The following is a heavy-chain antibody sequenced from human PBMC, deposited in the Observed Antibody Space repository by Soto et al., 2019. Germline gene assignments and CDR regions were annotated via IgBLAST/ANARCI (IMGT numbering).Heavy chain of an antibody. CDR3: ARESVAAAGTVREYFQH. V-gene: IGHV4-39*02. D-gene: IGHD6-13*01. CDR2: IYYSGYT. Sequence: SETLSLTCTVSGGSISSSSYYWGWIRQPPGKGLEWIGSIYYSGYTYYNPSLKSRVTISVDTSKNQFSLKLSSVTAADTAVYYCARESVAAAGTVREYFQHWGQGTLVTVSS. CDR1: GGSISSSSYY. J-gene: IGHJ1*01.